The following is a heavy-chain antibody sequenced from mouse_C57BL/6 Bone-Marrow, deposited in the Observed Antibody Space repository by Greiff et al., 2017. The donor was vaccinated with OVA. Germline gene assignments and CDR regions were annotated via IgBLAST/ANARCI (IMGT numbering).Heavy chain of an antibody. D-gene: IGHD5-1*01. CDR1: GYTFTDYN. CDR2: INPNNGGT. J-gene: IGHJ2*01. Sequence: VQLQQSGPELVKPGASVKIPCKASGYTFTDYNMAWVKQSHGKSLEWIGDINPNNGGTIYNQKFKGKATLTVAKSSSTAYMELRSLTSEDTAVDYCARSVQVLDYWGQGTTLTVSS. V-gene: IGHV1-18*01. CDR3: ARSVQVLDY.